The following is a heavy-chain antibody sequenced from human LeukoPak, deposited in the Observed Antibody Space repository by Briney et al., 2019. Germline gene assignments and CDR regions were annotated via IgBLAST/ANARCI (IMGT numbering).Heavy chain of an antibody. J-gene: IGHJ5*02. CDR2: INAGNGNT. V-gene: IGHV1-3*01. CDR3: AREGIAAGDDHWFDP. CDR1: GYTFTSYA. Sequence: ASVKVSCKASGYTFTSYAMHWVRQAPGQRLEWMGWINAGNGNTKYSQKLQSRVTMTTDTSTSTAYMELRSLRSDDTAVYYCAREGIAAGDDHWFDPWGQGTLVTVSS. D-gene: IGHD6-13*01.